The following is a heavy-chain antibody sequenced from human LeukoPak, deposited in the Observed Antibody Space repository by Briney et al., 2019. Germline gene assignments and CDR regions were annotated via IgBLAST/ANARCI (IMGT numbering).Heavy chain of an antibody. D-gene: IGHD4-17*01. J-gene: IGHJ4*02. Sequence: PGGSLRLSCAASRFTFSSYWMSWVRQAPGKGLEWVANIKQDGSEKYYVDSVKGRFTISRDNAKNSLYLQLNSLRAEDTAVYYCARDYGDWAFDYWGQGTLVTVSS. CDR1: RFTFSSYW. CDR3: ARDYGDWAFDY. V-gene: IGHV3-7*03. CDR2: IKQDGSEK.